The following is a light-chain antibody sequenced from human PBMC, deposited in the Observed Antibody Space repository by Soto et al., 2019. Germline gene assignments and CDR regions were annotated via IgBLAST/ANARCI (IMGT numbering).Light chain of an antibody. Sequence: DIQMTQSPSSLSASLGARVTITCRASQGIGVYLAWFQQKPGKVPRLLIYAASALQSGVPSRFSGRGSGTVFTLAINRLQPEDVATYYCQKYNSAPLTFGGGTKVEI. CDR1: QGIGVY. CDR2: AAS. V-gene: IGKV1-27*01. CDR3: QKYNSAPLT. J-gene: IGKJ4*01.